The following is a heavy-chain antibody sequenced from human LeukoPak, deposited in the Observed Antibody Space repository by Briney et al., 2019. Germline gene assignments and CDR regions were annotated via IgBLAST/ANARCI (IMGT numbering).Heavy chain of an antibody. CDR2: IYPGDSDT. CDR1: GYSFTSYW. CDR3: ARFATEYSSSSRFDP. Sequence: GESLKVSCKGSGYSFTSYWIGWVRQLPGKGLEWMGIIYPGDSDTRYSPSFQGQVTISADKSISTAYLQWSSLKASDTAMYYCARFATEYSSSSRFDPWGQGTLVTVSS. D-gene: IGHD6-6*01. J-gene: IGHJ5*02. V-gene: IGHV5-51*01.